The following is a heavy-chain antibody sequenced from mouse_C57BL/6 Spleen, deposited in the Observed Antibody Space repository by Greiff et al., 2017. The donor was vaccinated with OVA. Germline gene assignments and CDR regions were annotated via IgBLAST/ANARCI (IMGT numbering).Heavy chain of an antibody. D-gene: IGHD2-1*01. V-gene: IGHV7-3*01. CDR3: ARYHLYYTFFAY. J-gene: IGHJ3*01. CDR2: IRNKANGYTT. Sequence: EVQLVESGGGLVQPGGSLSLSCAASGFTFTDYYMSWVRQPPGKALEWLGFIRNKANGYTTEYSASVKGRFTISRDNSQSILYLQMNALRAEDSATYYCARYHLYYTFFAYWGQGTLVTVSA. CDR1: GFTFTDYY.